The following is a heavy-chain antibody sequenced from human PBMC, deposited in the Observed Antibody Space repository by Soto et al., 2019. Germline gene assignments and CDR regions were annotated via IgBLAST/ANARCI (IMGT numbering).Heavy chain of an antibody. CDR1: GYTFTSYG. CDR2: ISAYNGNT. J-gene: IGHJ6*02. Sequence: QVQLVQSGAEVKKPGASVKVSCKASGYTFTSYGISWVRQAPGQGLEWMGWISAYNGNTNYAQKLQGRVTMTTDTSTSTAYRELRSWRSDDRAVYHCAREDTAGTMVRVVKGGMDVWGQGTKVTVYS. CDR3: AREDTAGTMVRVVKGGMDV. V-gene: IGHV1-18*01. D-gene: IGHD3-10*01.